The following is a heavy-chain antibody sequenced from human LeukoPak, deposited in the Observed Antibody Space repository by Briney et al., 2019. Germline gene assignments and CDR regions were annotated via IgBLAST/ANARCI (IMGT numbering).Heavy chain of an antibody. D-gene: IGHD3-22*01. CDR3: AKDFADTYYDSSGCTIDY. Sequence: ASVKVSCKASGYTFTSYGISWVRQAPGQGLEWMGWISAYNGNTNYAQKLQGRVTMTTDTSTSTAYMELRSLRSDDTAVYYCAKDFADTYYDSSGCTIDYWGQGTLVTVSS. J-gene: IGHJ4*02. V-gene: IGHV1-18*01. CDR1: GYTFTSYG. CDR2: ISAYNGNT.